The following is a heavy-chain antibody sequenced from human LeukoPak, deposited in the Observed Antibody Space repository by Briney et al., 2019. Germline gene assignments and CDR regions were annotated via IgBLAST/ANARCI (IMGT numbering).Heavy chain of an antibody. V-gene: IGHV3-53*01. Sequence: GSLRLSCAASGFTVSSNYMSWVRQAPGKGLEWVSVIYSGGSTYYADSVKGRFTISRDNSKNTLYLQMNSLRAEDTAVYYCARGGSTMVRGVISGMDVWGQGTTVTVSS. CDR3: ARGGSTMVRGVISGMDV. J-gene: IGHJ6*02. D-gene: IGHD3-10*01. CDR1: GFTVSSNY. CDR2: IYSGGST.